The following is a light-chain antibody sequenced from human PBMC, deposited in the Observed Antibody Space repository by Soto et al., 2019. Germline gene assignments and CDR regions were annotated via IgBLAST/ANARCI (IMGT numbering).Light chain of an antibody. CDR1: SSNIGAGYD. CDR3: QSYDSSLSALYV. Sequence: QSALTQPPSVSGAPGQRITISCTGSSSNIGAGYDVQWYQQLPGTAPKLLIYGNSPRPSGVPDRFSGSKSGTSASLAITVLQTEDEADYYCQSYDSSLSALYVLGTGTKVTVL. J-gene: IGLJ1*01. V-gene: IGLV1-40*01. CDR2: GNS.